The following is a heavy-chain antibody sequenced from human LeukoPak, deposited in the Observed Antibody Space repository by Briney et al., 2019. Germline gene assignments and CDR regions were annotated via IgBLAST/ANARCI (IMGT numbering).Heavy chain of an antibody. CDR2: ISTYNERR. V-gene: IGHV1-18*01. D-gene: IGHD3-16*01. CDR3: ARDPPWGTGFAGAFDI. Sequence: ASVKVSCKTSGYTFNTFGINWVRQAPDQGLEWMGWISTYNERRDYSEKFQGRIAFTTDTATTTVYMELTALTATDTAVYYCARDPPWGTGFAGAFDIWGQGTVVVVSS. J-gene: IGHJ3*02. CDR1: GYTFNTFG.